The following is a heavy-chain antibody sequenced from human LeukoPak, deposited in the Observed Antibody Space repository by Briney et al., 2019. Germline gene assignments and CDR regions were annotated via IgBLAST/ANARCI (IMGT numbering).Heavy chain of an antibody. CDR1: GGYISSYY. Sequence: PSETLSLTCTVSGGYISSYYWSWIRQPPGKGLEWIGYIYHSGSTNYNPSLKSRVTISVDTSKNQFSLKLSSVTAADTAVYYCARHPLYYYYYGMDVWGQGTTVTVSS. CDR3: ARHPLYYYYYGMDV. J-gene: IGHJ6*02. V-gene: IGHV4-59*01. CDR2: IYHSGST.